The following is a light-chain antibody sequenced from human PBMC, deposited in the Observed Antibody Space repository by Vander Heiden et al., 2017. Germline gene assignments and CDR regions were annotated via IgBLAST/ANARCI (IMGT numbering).Light chain of an antibody. CDR1: QSVNNNY. J-gene: IGKJ4*01. CDR3: QQYGNSPRVT. Sequence: IVLTQSPGTLSLSPGERVTLSCRASQSVNNNYLAWYQQKPGQAPRLLIYGASSRATSIPDRFSGSGSGTDFTLTISRLEPEDFAVYYCQQYGNSPRVTFGGGTKVEIK. V-gene: IGKV3-20*01. CDR2: GAS.